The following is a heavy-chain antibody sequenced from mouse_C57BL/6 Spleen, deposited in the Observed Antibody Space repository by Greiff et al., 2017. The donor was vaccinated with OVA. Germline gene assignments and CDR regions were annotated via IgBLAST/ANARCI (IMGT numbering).Heavy chain of an antibody. CDR2: IDPDDGDT. D-gene: IGHD2-3*01. CDR3: SFDGYCFAY. Sequence: EVQLQQSGAELVKPGASVKLSCTASGFTFTDSCMHWVKQRPEQGLEWIGRIDPDDGDTKYAPKFQGKATITADTSSNTAYLQLSSLTSEDTAVYCCSFDGYCFAYWGQGTLVTVSA. V-gene: IGHV14-2*01. CDR1: GFTFTDSC. J-gene: IGHJ3*01.